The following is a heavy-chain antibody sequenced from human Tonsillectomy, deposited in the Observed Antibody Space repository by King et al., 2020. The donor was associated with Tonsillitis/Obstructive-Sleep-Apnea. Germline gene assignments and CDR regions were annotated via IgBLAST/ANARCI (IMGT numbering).Heavy chain of an antibody. CDR3: ARDSAPRGIFGAVIIQWTANWFDP. J-gene: IGHJ5*02. D-gene: IGHD3-3*01. Sequence: VQLVESGAEVKKPGASVKVSCKASGYTFTSYYMHWVRQAPGQGLEWMGIINPSGGSTSYAQKFQGRVTMTRDTSTSTVYMELSSLRSEDTAVYYCARDSAPRGIFGAVIIQWTANWFDPWGQGTLVTVSS. V-gene: IGHV1-46*01. CDR1: GYTFTSYY. CDR2: INPSGGST.